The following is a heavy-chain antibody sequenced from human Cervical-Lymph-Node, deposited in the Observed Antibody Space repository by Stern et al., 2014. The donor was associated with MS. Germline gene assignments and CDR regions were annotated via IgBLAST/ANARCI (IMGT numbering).Heavy chain of an antibody. CDR1: GFTFTNYY. CDR2: ISPKNGDT. V-gene: IGHV1-2*02. CDR3: AENMDI. Sequence: QVQLVQSGAEVKKPGASVQVSCKPSGFTFTNYYIHWLRQAPGQRPEWMGRISPKNGDTTYATKFQGRVPLTRDTSDDLVPLEVTGLRFDGTAVYYCAENMDIWGQGTTVTVSS. J-gene: IGHJ6*02.